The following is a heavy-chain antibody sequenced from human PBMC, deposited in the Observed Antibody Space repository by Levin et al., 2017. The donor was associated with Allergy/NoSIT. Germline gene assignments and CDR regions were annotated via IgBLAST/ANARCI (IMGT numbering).Heavy chain of an antibody. CDR1: GFTFSSYG. D-gene: IGHD6-13*01. CDR3: AKGKEYSSSWYWSGGFDP. CDR2: ISYDGSNK. Sequence: GESLKISCAASGFTFSSYGMHWVRQAPGKGLEWVAVISYDGSNKYYADSVKGRFTISRDNSKNTLYLQMNSLRAEDTAVYYCAKGKEYSSSWYWSGGFDPWGQGTLVTVSS. J-gene: IGHJ5*02. V-gene: IGHV3-30*18.